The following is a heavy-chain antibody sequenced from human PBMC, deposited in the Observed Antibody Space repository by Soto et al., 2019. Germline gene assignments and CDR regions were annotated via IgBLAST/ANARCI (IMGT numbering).Heavy chain of an antibody. D-gene: IGHD2-15*01. Sequence: PGESLKSSGKGSGYSFTSYWIGWVLQRPGKGLEWMGIIYPGDSDTRYSPSFQGQVTISADKSISTAYLQWSSLKASDAAMYYCARQDDSHLNWFDPWGQGTLVTVSS. CDR3: ARQDDSHLNWFDP. J-gene: IGHJ5*02. CDR2: IYPGDSDT. CDR1: GYSFTSYW. V-gene: IGHV5-51*01.